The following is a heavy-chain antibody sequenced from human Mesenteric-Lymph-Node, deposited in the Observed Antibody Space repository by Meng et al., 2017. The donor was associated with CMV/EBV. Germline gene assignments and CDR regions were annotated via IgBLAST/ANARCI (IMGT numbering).Heavy chain of an antibody. V-gene: IGHV1-2*02. CDR1: GYTFTDSH. CDR3: ARAFFYYYYAIDV. J-gene: IGHJ6*02. CDR2: INPDNGTT. Sequence: ASVKVSCKASGYTFTDSHIHWVRQAPGQGLQWMGWINPDNGTTHYAQKFKGRVTMTRDTSISTAYMELSRLRSDETAVYFCARAFFYYYYAIDVWGQGTTVTVSS.